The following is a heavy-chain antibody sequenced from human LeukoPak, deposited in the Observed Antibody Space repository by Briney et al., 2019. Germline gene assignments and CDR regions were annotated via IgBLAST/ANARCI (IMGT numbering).Heavy chain of an antibody. D-gene: IGHD6-19*01. CDR2: IKQDGSEK. CDR3: AKDMTRIAVAGVY. J-gene: IGHJ4*02. Sequence: GGSLRLSCAASGFTFSTYWMSWVRQAPGKGLEWVANIKQDGSEKNYVDSVKGRFTISRDNAKNSLYLQMNSLRAEDTALYYCAKDMTRIAVAGVYWGQGTLVTVSS. V-gene: IGHV3-7*03. CDR1: GFTFSTYW.